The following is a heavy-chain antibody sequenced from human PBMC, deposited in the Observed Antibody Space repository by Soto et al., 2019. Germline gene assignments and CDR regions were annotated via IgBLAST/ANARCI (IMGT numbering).Heavy chain of an antibody. J-gene: IGHJ5*02. CDR2: IYYSGST. CDR1: GGSITSSSYY. CDR3: ARGVWGDYTP. D-gene: IGHD4-17*01. Sequence: QLQLQESGPGLVKPSETLSLTCTVSGGSITSSSYYWSWIRQPPGKGLEWIGCIYYSGSTYYNPSLKSGVTISVDTSKNQFSLTLSSVTAADTAVYDCARGVWGDYTPWGQGTLVTVSS. V-gene: IGHV4-39*01.